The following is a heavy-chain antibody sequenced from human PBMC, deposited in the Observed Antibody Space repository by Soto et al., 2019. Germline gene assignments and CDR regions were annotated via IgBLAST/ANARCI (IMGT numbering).Heavy chain of an antibody. CDR1: GGSINSYY. CDR2: ISNSWSP. CDR3: AIVWRRGWYFDL. J-gene: IGHJ2*01. V-gene: IGHV4-59*01. Sequence: QVQLQESGPGLVKPSETLSLTCSVSGGSINSYYWSWIRQPPGKGLELIGYISNSWSPTYNPSLKSRVTMSLDTATNQLSLKLMSVTAADAAMYYCAIVWRRGWYFDLWGRGALVTVSS. D-gene: IGHD1-1*01.